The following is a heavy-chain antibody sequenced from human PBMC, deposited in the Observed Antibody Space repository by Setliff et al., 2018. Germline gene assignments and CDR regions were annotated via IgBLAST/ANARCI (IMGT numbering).Heavy chain of an antibody. CDR1: GFTFDDYG. CDR2: INWNGGST. D-gene: IGHD3-3*01. CDR3: AKVGIFGGGYFDL. J-gene: IGHJ4*02. Sequence: GGSLRLSCAASGFTFDDYGMGWVRQAPGKGLEWVSGINWNGGSTGYADSVKGRFTISRDNAKNSLYLQMNSLRAEDTAVYYCAKVGIFGGGYFDLWGLGTLVTVSS. V-gene: IGHV3-20*04.